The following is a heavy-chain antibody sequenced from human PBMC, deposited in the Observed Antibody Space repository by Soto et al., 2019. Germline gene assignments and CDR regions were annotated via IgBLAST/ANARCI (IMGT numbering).Heavy chain of an antibody. Sequence: SETLSLTCTVSGGSISSYYWSWIRQPPGKGLEWIGYIYYSGSTNYNPSLKSRVTISVDTSKNQFSLKLSSVTAADTAVYYCAGQSIAAPPDVPWFYPWGQGTLLTVSS. CDR2: IYYSGST. CDR3: AGQSIAAPPDVPWFYP. CDR1: GGSISSYY. D-gene: IGHD6-6*01. V-gene: IGHV4-59*08. J-gene: IGHJ5*02.